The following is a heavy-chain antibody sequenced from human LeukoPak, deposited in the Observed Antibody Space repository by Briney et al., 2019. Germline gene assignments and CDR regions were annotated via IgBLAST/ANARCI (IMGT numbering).Heavy chain of an antibody. J-gene: IGHJ4*02. Sequence: ASVKVCCKASGYSFTSYAMHWVRQAPGPRLEWMGWINAGNGNTKYSQKFQGRVTITRDTSASTAYMELSSLRSEDTAVYYCARNYYGSGSYYDFDYWGQGTLVTVS. CDR1: GYSFTSYA. D-gene: IGHD3-10*01. CDR2: INAGNGNT. V-gene: IGHV1-3*01. CDR3: ARNYYGSGSYYDFDY.